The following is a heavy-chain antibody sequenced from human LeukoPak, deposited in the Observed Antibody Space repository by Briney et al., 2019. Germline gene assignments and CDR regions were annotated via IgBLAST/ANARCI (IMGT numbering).Heavy chain of an antibody. J-gene: IGHJ4*02. CDR3: ARHFTGRDYGDYAFDY. V-gene: IGHV4-59*01. CDR1: GGSFSGYY. Sequence: SETLSLTCAVYGGSFSGYYWSWIRQPPGKGLEWIGYIYYRGTTDYNPSLKSRVSISVDTSKNQFSLKLSSVTAADTAVYYCARHFTGRDYGDYAFDYWGQGTLVTVSS. D-gene: IGHD4-17*01. CDR2: IYYRGTT.